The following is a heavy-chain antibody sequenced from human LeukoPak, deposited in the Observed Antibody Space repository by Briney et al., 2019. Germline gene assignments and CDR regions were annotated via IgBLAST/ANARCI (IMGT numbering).Heavy chain of an antibody. V-gene: IGHV3-48*04. Sequence: GGSLRLSCAASGFTFSNYSMNWVRQAPGKGLEWVAYISSTTRSIYYADSVKGRFTISRDNAKNSLYLQMNSLRADDTAVYHCARSRWDYWGQGTLVTVSS. CDR2: ISSTTRSI. CDR3: ARSRWDY. J-gene: IGHJ4*02. CDR1: GFTFSNYS. D-gene: IGHD4-23*01.